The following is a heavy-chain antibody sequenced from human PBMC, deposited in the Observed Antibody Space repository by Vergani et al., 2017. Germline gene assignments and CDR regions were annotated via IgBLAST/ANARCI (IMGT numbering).Heavy chain of an antibody. D-gene: IGHD3-10*01. J-gene: IGHJ5*02. CDR2: MYHSGST. Sequence: QVRLQESGPGLVKPSETLSLTCSVSGGSMSGYYWSWIRQPPGKELEWIGYMYHSGSTNYNPSLETRVTISGATSKNPFSLKLNSVTAADTAVYYCGRVADFYGLGSRLLDLWGQGILVTVSS. V-gene: IGHV4-59*01. CDR3: GRVADFYGLGSRLLDL. CDR1: GGSMSGYY.